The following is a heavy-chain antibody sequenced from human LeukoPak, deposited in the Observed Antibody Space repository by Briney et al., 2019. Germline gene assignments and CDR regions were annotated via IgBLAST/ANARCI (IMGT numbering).Heavy chain of an antibody. CDR1: GYSFTTYY. Sequence: ASVKVSCKATGYSFTTYYIHWMRQAPGRGLEWMGVINPSDGSTSSAQKFQGRVTMTSDTSTSTVYMELSSLTYDDTAVYYCARDVVVEVGMLPTDSWFDPWGRGTLVAVSS. CDR2: INPSDGST. CDR3: ARDVVVEVGMLPTDSWFDP. J-gene: IGHJ5*02. V-gene: IGHV1-46*01. D-gene: IGHD2-15*01.